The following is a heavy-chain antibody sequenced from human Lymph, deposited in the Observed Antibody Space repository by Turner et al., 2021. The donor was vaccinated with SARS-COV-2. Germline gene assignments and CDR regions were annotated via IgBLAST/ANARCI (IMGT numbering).Heavy chain of an antibody. CDR3: ARGLSGNYYFFDY. Sequence: QVQLVESGGGVVQPGRSLRPSCAASGFTFSSFAMHWVRQAPGKGLEWVELISYDGGNKYYADSVKGRFTISRDNSKNTLYLHMNSLRAEDTAVYYCARGLSGNYYFFDYWGQGTLVTVSS. D-gene: IGHD1-26*01. CDR2: ISYDGGNK. V-gene: IGHV3-30-3*01. J-gene: IGHJ4*02. CDR1: GFTFSSFA.